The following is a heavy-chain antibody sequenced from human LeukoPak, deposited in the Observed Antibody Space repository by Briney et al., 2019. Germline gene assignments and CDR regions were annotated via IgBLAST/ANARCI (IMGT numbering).Heavy chain of an antibody. J-gene: IGHJ4*02. CDR1: GFTFSNAW. CDR3: ARDQQLVAGTFDY. Sequence: GGSLRLSCAASGFTFSNAWMSWVRQAPGKGLEWVGRIKSKTDGGTTDYAAPVKGRFTISRDDSKNTLYLQMNSLRAEDTAVYYCARDQQLVAGTFDYWGQGTLVTVSS. V-gene: IGHV3-15*01. CDR2: IKSKTDGGTT. D-gene: IGHD6-13*01.